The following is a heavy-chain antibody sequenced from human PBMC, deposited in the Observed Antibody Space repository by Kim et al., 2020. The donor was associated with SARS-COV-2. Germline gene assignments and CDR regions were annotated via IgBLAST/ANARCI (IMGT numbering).Heavy chain of an antibody. CDR1: GGSISSGGYY. CDR3: ARYRRGAAAANYYYGMDV. V-gene: IGHV4-31*03. Sequence: SETLSLTCTVSGGSISSGGYYWSWIRQHPGKGLEWIGYIYYSGSTYYNPSLKSRVTISVDTSKNQFSLKLSSVTAADTAVYYCARYRRGAAAANYYYGMDVWGQGTTVTVSS. D-gene: IGHD6-25*01. J-gene: IGHJ6*02. CDR2: IYYSGST.